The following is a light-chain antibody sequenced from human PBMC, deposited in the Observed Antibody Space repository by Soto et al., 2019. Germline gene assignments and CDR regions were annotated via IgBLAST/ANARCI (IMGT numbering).Light chain of an antibody. CDR1: SSDVGGYNY. V-gene: IGLV2-14*01. CDR3: SSYTSSSTVV. CDR2: DVS. Sequence: QSALTQPASVSGSPGQSITISCTGTSSDVGGYNYVSWYQQHPGKAPKRMIYDVSNRPSGISNRFSGSKSGNTASLTISGLQAEDEADYYCSSYTSSSTVVFAGGTKLTVL. J-gene: IGLJ2*01.